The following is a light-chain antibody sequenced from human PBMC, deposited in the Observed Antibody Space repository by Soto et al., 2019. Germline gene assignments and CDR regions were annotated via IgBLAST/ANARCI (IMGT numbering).Light chain of an antibody. CDR3: CSYAGSYTYV. V-gene: IGLV2-11*01. CDR2: DVS. J-gene: IGLJ1*01. Sequence: QSALTQPRSVSGSPGQSVTISCTGTCSDVGGYNYVSWYQQHPGKAPKLMIYDVSKRPSGVPDRFSGSKSGNTASLTISGLQAEDEADYYCCSYAGSYTYVFGSRTKLTVL. CDR1: CSDVGGYNY.